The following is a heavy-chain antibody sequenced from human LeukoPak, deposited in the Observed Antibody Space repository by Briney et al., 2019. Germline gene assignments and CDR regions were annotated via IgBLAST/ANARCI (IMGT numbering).Heavy chain of an antibody. V-gene: IGHV1-2*02. CDR2: INPNSGGT. Sequence: ASVKVSCKASGYTFTGYYMHWVRRAPGQGLEWMGWINPNSGGTNYAQKFQGRVTMTRDTSISTAYMELSRLRSDDTAVYYCARGDSYYYDSSGPRDYWGQGTLVTVSS. J-gene: IGHJ4*02. D-gene: IGHD3-22*01. CDR3: ARGDSYYYDSSGPRDY. CDR1: GYTFTGYY.